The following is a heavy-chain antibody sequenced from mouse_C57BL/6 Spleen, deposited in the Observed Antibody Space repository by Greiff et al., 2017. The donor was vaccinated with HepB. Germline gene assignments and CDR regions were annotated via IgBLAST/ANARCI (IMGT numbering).Heavy chain of an antibody. Sequence: EVQLVESGGGLVKPGGSLKLSCAASGFTFSSYAMSWVRQTPEKRLEWVATISDGGSYTYYPDNVKGGFTISRDNAKNNLYLQMSHLKSEDTALYYCASGGSSSAWFAYWGQGTLVTVSA. CDR2: ISDGGSYT. J-gene: IGHJ3*01. V-gene: IGHV5-4*01. D-gene: IGHD1-1*01. CDR1: GFTFSSYA. CDR3: ASGGSSSAWFAY.